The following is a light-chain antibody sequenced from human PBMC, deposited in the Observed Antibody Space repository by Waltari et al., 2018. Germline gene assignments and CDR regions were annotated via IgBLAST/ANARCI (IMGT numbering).Light chain of an antibody. CDR3: QNHERLPAT. CDR1: QNIGTY. CDR2: AAS. V-gene: IGKV3-20*01. Sequence: LTQSPGTLSLSTGERATLSGRASQNIGTYLLWYQQKPGQAPRLRMYAASRRATGIPDRFSGSGSGTDFSLTISRLEPEDFAVYYCQNHERLPATFGQGTKVEIK. J-gene: IGKJ1*01.